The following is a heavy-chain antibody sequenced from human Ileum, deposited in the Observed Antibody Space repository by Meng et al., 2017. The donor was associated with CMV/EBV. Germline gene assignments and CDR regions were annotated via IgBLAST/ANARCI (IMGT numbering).Heavy chain of an antibody. CDR1: GFILSDHH. CDR2: SRNKANSYTT. D-gene: IGHD2-21*01. Sequence: EVQLVAXXGGLVQPGXVQRLCXSASGFILSDHHVDWVRQTPGKGLEWLGHSRNKANSYTTEYAASVKGRFTISRDESKNSLYLQMNNLKTEDSALYFCARVRTGDWGAYDYWGQGTLVTVSS. V-gene: IGHV3-72*01. J-gene: IGHJ4*02. CDR3: ARVRTGDWGAYDY.